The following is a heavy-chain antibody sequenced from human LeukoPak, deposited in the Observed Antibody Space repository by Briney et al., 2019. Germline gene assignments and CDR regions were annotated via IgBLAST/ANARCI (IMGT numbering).Heavy chain of an antibody. CDR2: IGTSNSST. CDR3: ARYGDSSVYYSADAFDI. Sequence: GGSLRLSCAPSGFTFSSYEMNWVRQAPGKGLEWVSNIGTSNSSTYYAHSVKGRFTISRDTAKHSLYLQMNSLRAEDTAVYYCARYGDSSVYYSADAFDIWGQGTMVTVSS. D-gene: IGHD3-22*01. CDR1: GFTFSSYE. V-gene: IGHV3-48*03. J-gene: IGHJ3*02.